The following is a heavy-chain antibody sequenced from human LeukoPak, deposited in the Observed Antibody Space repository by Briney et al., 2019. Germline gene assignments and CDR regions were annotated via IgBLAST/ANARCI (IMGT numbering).Heavy chain of an antibody. V-gene: IGHV4-34*01. CDR2: INHSGST. CDR3: ARGHGSSWAFDY. CDR1: GGSFSGYY. J-gene: IGHJ4*02. Sequence: SETLALSCAVYGGSFSGYYWSWLRQPPGKGLEWIGEINHSGSTNYNPSLKSRVTISVDTSKNQFSLKLSSVTAADTAVYYCARGHGSSWAFDYWGQGTLVTVSS. D-gene: IGHD6-13*01.